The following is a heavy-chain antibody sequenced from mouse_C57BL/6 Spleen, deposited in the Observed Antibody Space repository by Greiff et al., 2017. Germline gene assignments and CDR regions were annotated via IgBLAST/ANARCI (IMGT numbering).Heavy chain of an antibody. CDR3: TPRYYGNYGGFDG. D-gene: IGHD2-1*01. J-gene: IGHJ2*01. CDR2: IDPEDGDT. CDR1: GFTFTDYY. Sequence: EVLLVQSGAELVRPGASVKLSCTASGFTFTDYYMHWVKQRPEQGLEWIGRIDPEDGDTEYAPKFKGKATMTADTSSNTAYLQLSSLTSEDTAVYYCTPRYYGNYGGFDGGGQGTTLTVSS. V-gene: IGHV14-1*01.